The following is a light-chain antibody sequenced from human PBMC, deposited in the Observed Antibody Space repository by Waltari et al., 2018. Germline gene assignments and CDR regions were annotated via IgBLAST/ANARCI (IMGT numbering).Light chain of an antibody. V-gene: IGKV3-11*01. CDR1: RSVSTY. CDR2: DTS. Sequence: EILLTQSPATLSLSPGGRGPLSCRASRSVSTYLAWYHQKPGQAPRLLIYDTSNMATGIPARFSGNGSGTDFTLTISSLEPEDFAVYYCQQRSSWPKTFGQGTKVEIK. CDR3: QQRSSWPKT. J-gene: IGKJ1*01.